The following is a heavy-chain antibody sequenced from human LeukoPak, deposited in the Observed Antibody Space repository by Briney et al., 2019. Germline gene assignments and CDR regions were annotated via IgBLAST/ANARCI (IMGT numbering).Heavy chain of an antibody. CDR2: INSDGSEG. Sequence: GGSLRHSCAVSGFTFSGFWMSWSRQAPGKGLEWVASINSDGSEGYYADVVKGRFTISRDNAKNSLYLQINSLRAEDTAVYYCARSSYSSSSSVWGQGTMVTVSS. CDR3: ARSSYSSSSSV. D-gene: IGHD6-6*01. J-gene: IGHJ3*01. V-gene: IGHV3-7*03. CDR1: GFTFSGFW.